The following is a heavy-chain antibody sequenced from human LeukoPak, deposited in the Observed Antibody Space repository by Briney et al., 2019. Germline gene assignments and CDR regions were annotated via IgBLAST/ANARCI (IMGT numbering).Heavy chain of an antibody. J-gene: IGHJ4*02. CDR2: IYTSGST. CDR3: AREFNDFWSGYQEYYFDY. V-gene: IGHV4-4*07. CDR1: GGSISSYY. D-gene: IGHD3-3*01. Sequence: SETLSLTXTVSGGSISSYYWSWIRQPAGKGLEWIGRIYTSGSTNYNPSLKSRVTMSVDTSKNQFSLKLSSVTAADTAVYYCAREFNDFWSGYQEYYFDYWGQGTLVTVSS.